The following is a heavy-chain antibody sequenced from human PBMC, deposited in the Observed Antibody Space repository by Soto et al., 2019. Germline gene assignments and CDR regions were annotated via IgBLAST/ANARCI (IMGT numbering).Heavy chain of an antibody. Sequence: QVQLQESGPGLVKPSQTLSLTCTVSGGSISSGDYYWSWIRQPPGKGLEWIGYIYYSGSTYYNPSLQRRVTISLDTSKTQFSLKLSSVTAADTAVYYCARVGGFGATTIDYWGQGTLVTVSS. J-gene: IGHJ4*02. V-gene: IGHV4-30-4*01. D-gene: IGHD3-10*01. CDR2: IYYSGST. CDR3: ARVGGFGATTIDY. CDR1: GGSISSGDYY.